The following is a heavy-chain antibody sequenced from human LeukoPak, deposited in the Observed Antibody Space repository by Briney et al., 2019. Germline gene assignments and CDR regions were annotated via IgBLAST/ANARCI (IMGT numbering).Heavy chain of an antibody. CDR1: XFTXXSYS. J-gene: IGHJ3*02. V-gene: IGHV3-21*01. CDR2: ITRSSYI. D-gene: IGHD2-15*01. Sequence: XXXAXXFTXXSYSMNWVRQAPGKGLEWVSSITRSSYIYYADSVKGRFTFSRDNGKNALYLQMKSMRAEDKAVYYWXXXXXSGRRDAFDIWGQGTMVTVSS. CDR3: XXXXXSGRRDAFDI.